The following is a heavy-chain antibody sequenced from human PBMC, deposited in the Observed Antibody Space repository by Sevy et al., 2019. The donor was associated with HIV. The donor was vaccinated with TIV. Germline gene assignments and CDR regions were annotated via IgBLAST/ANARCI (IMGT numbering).Heavy chain of an antibody. Sequence: GGSLRLSCAASGFTFDDYAMHWVRQAPEKGLEWVSGISWNSGSIGYADSVKGRFTISRDNAKNSLYLQMNSLRAEDTALYYCAKDFAVASYGMDVWGQGTTVTVSS. CDR2: ISWNSGSI. CDR1: GFTFDDYA. CDR3: AKDFAVASYGMDV. V-gene: IGHV3-9*01. J-gene: IGHJ6*02. D-gene: IGHD6-19*01.